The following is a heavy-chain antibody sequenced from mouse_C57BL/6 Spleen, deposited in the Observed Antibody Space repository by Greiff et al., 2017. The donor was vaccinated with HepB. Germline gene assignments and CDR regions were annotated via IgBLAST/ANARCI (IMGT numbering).Heavy chain of an antibody. D-gene: IGHD1-1*01. CDR3: ARGGTTVVAPYDFDY. V-gene: IGHV1-4*01. CDR2: INPSSGYT. CDR1: GYTFTSYT. J-gene: IGHJ2*01. Sequence: VHLVESGAELVRPGASVKMSCKASGYTFTSYTMHWVKQRPGQGLEWIGYINPSSGYTKYNQKFKDKATLTADKSSSTAYMQLSSLTSEDSAVYYCARGGTTVVAPYDFDYWGQGTTLTVSS.